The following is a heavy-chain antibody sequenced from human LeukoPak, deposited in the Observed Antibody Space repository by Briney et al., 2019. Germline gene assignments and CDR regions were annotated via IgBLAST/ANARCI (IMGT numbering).Heavy chain of an antibody. Sequence: PGGSLRLSCVASGFTFSSYWMHWVRQDPRKGLVWVSRINGDGRNINYADSVRGRFAISRDNAKNTLYLQMNTLRVEDTAVYYCARGISHPPHYYYYYYMDVWGKGTTVTVSS. V-gene: IGHV3-74*01. CDR1: GFTFSSYW. CDR2: INGDGRNI. CDR3: ARGISHPPHYYYYYYMDV. J-gene: IGHJ6*03.